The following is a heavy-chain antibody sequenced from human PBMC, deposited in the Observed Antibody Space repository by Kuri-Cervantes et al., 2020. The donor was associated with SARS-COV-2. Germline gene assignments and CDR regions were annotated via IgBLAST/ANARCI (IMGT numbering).Heavy chain of an antibody. CDR3: GRDLGSSSDY. D-gene: IGHD1-26*01. V-gene: IGHV4-59*01. CDR1: GGSITNSY. Sequence: SETLSLTCTVSGGSITNSYWNWIRQPPGKGLEWIGYIHYNGNTNYNPPLKSRITMSVDTSKNQISLELTSVTAADTAVYYCGRDLGSSSDYWGQGTLVTVSS. CDR2: IHYNGNT. J-gene: IGHJ4*02.